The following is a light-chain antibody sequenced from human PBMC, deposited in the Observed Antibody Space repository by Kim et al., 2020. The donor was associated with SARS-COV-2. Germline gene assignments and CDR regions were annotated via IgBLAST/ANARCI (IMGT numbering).Light chain of an antibody. CDR1: QRISSY. Sequence: DIQMTQSPSSLSASVGDKVTITCRANQRISSYLNWYQQQPGKAPSLLIYRTSNLHSGVPSRFSGSGSGTDFTLTISGLQPEDFAIYYCQQSYNTPTFGQWTKVDIK. V-gene: IGKV1-39*01. CDR3: QQSYNTPT. CDR2: RTS. J-gene: IGKJ1*01.